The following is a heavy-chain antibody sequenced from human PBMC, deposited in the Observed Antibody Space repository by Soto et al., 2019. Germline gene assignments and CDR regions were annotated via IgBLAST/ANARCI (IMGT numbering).Heavy chain of an antibody. CDR2: INAGNGNT. V-gene: IGHV1-3*01. J-gene: IGHJ6*03. Sequence: ASVKLTCKASGYTFTSYAMHWVRQAPGQRLEWMGWINAGNGNTKYSQKFQGRVTITRDTSASTAYMELRSQRSEDTAVYYCARVFCAGYCSGGSCSPAASYIDVWGKRTTVTVSS. CDR3: ARVFCAGYCSGGSCSPAASYIDV. D-gene: IGHD2-15*01. CDR1: GYTFTSYA.